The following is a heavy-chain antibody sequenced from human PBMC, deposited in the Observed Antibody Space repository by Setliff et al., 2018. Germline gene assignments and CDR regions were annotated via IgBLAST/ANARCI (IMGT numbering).Heavy chain of an antibody. J-gene: IGHJ6*02. CDR2: ISGDGNTV. CDR3: ARDGVFYAMDF. D-gene: IGHD3-10*01. Sequence: GESLKISCAASGLRFSDLYMSWVRQVPGKGLEWLSKISGDGNTVYYADSVRGRFTISRDNAKNSLYLQMNSLRAEDSAVYYCARDGVFYAMDFWGQGTTVTVAS. CDR1: GLRFSDLY. V-gene: IGHV3-11*04.